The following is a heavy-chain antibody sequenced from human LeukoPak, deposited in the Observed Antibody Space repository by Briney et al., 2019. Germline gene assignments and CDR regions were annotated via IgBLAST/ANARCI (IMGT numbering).Heavy chain of an antibody. V-gene: IGHV3-33*01. CDR3: ARGTIFGVVIIADYGMDV. CDR1: GFTFSSYG. D-gene: IGHD3-3*01. Sequence: GGSLRLSCAASGFTFSSYGMHWVRQAPGKGLEWVAGIWYDGSNKYYVDSVKGRFTISRDNSKNTLYLQMNSLRAEDTAVYYCARGTIFGVVIIADYGMDVWGQGTTVTVSS. J-gene: IGHJ6*02. CDR2: IWYDGSNK.